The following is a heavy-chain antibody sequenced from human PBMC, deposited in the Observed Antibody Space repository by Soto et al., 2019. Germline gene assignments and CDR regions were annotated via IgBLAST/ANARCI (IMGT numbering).Heavy chain of an antibody. CDR2: IFPNDEK. CDR3: SRIFCAGWSGGFRYYGIDV. Sequence: QVTLNESGPVLVKTTETLTLTCAFSGFSLGTSGMGVTWIRQTPGRALEWLAHIFPNDEKSYSTTLKNRLVISKDNYRGKVVLTVTNVNTLATATYYCSRIFCAGWSGGFRYYGIDVWGHGIAVTVSS. V-gene: IGHV2-26*01. D-gene: IGHD6-19*01. CDR1: GFSLGTSGMG. J-gene: IGHJ6*02.